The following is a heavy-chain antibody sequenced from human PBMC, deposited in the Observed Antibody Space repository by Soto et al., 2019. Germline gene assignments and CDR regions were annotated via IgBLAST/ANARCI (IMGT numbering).Heavy chain of an antibody. V-gene: IGHV4-34*01. CDR1: GGSFSGYY. CDR3: ARDKLTGRFDY. D-gene: IGHD2-8*02. Sequence: QVQLQQWGAGLLKPSETLSLTCAVYGGSFSGYYWTWIRQPPGTGLEWIGEINHSGSTNYNPSLKSRVTISVDTSKYLFSLKLTSVTAADTGVYYWARDKLTGRFDYWGQGTLVTVSS. J-gene: IGHJ4*02. CDR2: INHSGST.